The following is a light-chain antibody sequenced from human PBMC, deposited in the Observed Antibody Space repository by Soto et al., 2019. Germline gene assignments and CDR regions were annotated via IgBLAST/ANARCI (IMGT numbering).Light chain of an antibody. CDR3: QQSGVSPRT. J-gene: IGKJ1*01. Sequence: DFLLNPSPDSVPVSRDARATINCKSSQSVLSNNNNYLAWFQQKPGQPPRLFIYWASTRRTTGIPDRFSGSGSGTDFTLTICGLEPEDFAVYYCQQSGVSPRTFCQGTKVDI. V-gene: IGKV4-1*01. CDR2: WAS. CDR1: QSVLSNNNNY.